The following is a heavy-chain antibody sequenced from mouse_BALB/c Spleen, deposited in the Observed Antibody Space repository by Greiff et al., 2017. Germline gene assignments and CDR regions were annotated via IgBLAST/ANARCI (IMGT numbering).Heavy chain of an antibody. Sequence: VKLQQSGAELMKPGASVKISCKATGYTFSSYWIEWVKQRPGHGLEWIGEILPGSGSTNYNEKFKGKATFTADTSSNTAYMQLSSLTSEDSAVYYCARGPYGNYGDYWGQGTTLTVSS. CDR3: ARGPYGNYGDY. CDR1: GYTFSSYW. V-gene: IGHV1-9*01. D-gene: IGHD2-1*01. CDR2: ILPGSGST. J-gene: IGHJ2*01.